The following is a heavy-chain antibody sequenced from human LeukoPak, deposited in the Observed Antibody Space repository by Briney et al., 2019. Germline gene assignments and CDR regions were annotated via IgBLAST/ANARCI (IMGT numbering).Heavy chain of an antibody. CDR1: EYTFSNYW. J-gene: IGHJ3*02. Sequence: GESLKISCQVSEYTFSNYWIGWVRQMPGKGLEWMGIIYPGDSDTRNSPSFQGQVTIPADKSISTAYLQWSSLKASDTAMYYCARHARYYYDSSGYPGTDAFDIWGQGTMVTVSS. CDR3: ARHARYYYDSSGYPGTDAFDI. CDR2: IYPGDSDT. D-gene: IGHD3-22*01. V-gene: IGHV5-51*01.